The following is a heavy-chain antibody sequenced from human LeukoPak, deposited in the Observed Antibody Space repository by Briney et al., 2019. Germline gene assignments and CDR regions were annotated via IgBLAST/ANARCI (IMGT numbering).Heavy chain of an antibody. CDR1: GYTFTSYG. CDR2: ISAYSGNT. V-gene: IGHV1-18*01. J-gene: IGHJ4*02. Sequence: GASVKVSCKASGYTFTSYGISWVRQAPGQGLEWMGLISAYSGNTNFAQKLQGRVTMTTDTSTSTAYMELRSLRSDDTAVYFCARGADTGSCGSLVYFDYWGQGTLVTVSS. D-gene: IGHD1-26*01. CDR3: ARGADTGSCGSLVYFDY.